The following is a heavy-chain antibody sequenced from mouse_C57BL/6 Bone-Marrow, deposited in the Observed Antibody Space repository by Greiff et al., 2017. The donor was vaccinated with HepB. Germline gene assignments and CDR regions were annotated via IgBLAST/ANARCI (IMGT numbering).Heavy chain of an antibody. J-gene: IGHJ3*01. CDR2: IWSGGST. CDR3: ASQPGTSPWLAY. Sequence: QVQLQQSGPGLVQPSQSLSITCTVSGFSLTSYGVHWVRQSPGKGLEWLGVIWSGGSTDYNAAFISRLSISKDNSKSQVFFKMNSLQADDTAIYYCASQPGTSPWLAYWGQGTLVTVSA. CDR1: GFSLTSYG. D-gene: IGHD4-1*01. V-gene: IGHV2-2*01.